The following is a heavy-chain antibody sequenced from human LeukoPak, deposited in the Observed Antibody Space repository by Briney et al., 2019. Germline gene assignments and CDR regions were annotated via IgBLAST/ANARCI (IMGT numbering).Heavy chain of an antibody. CDR3: ARPGYYGSGSSTYFDY. D-gene: IGHD3-10*01. V-gene: IGHV4-39*01. J-gene: IGHJ4*02. Sequence: SETLSLTCTVSGGSISSSSYYWGWIRQPPRKGLEWIGSIYYSGTTYYNPSLRSRVTISVDTSKNQFSLKLSSVTAADTAVYYCARPGYYGSGSSTYFDYRGQGTLVAVSS. CDR2: IYYSGTT. CDR1: GGSISSSSYY.